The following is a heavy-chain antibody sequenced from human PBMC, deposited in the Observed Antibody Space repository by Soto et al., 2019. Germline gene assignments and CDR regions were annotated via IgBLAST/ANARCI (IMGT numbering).Heavy chain of an antibody. CDR1: GFTFSSYA. CDR2: VSAGGDMT. D-gene: IGHD3-10*01. V-gene: IGHV3-23*01. CDR3: ARGDRGGSGSPASYYYSGLDV. Sequence: DVHLLESGGHLVQPGGSLRLSSAASGFTFSSYAMSWVRQAPGKGLEWVSSVSAGGDMTYYSDSVKGRFTISRDNSNNALFLQMNSLRIEDTALYYCARGDRGGSGSPASYYYSGLDVWGQGTTVTV. J-gene: IGHJ6*02.